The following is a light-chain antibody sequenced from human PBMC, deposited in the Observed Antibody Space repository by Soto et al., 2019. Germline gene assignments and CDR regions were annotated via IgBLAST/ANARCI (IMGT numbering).Light chain of an antibody. CDR1: SSDVGGYNY. V-gene: IGLV2-14*01. CDR3: RSYTSSSTRV. J-gene: IGLJ2*01. Sequence: QSVLTQPASVSGSPGQSITISCTGTSSDVGGYNYVSWYQQHPGKAPKLMIYDVSNRPSGVSNRFSGSKSGNTASLTISGLQAEDEADYYCRSYTSSSTRVFGGGTQLTVL. CDR2: DVS.